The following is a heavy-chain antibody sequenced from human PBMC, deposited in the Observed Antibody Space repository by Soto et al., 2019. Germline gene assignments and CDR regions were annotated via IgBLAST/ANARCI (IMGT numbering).Heavy chain of an antibody. CDR3: ARHAPYCSSTSHCAYGMDV. Sequence: SETLSLTCAVSGGSISSGGYSWSWIRQPPGKGLACIGYIYYSGSTNYNPSLKSRVTISVDTSKNQFSLKLTSVTAADTAVYYCARHAPYCSSTSHCAYGMDVWGQGTTVTVSS. V-gene: IGHV4-61*08. J-gene: IGHJ6*02. CDR2: IYYSGST. D-gene: IGHD2-2*01. CDR1: GGSISSGGYS.